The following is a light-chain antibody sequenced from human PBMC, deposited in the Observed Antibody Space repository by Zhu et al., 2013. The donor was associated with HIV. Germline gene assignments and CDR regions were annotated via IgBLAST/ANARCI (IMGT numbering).Light chain of an antibody. CDR2: GAS. Sequence: EIVLTQSPGTLSLSPGERATLSCRASQSITSTHLAWFQQIPGQAPRLLIYGASRRATGIPDRFSGSGSGTDFTLTISRLEPEDFAVYFCQQYGSSPEYTFGQGTKLEIE. CDR1: QSITSTH. CDR3: QQYGSSPEYT. J-gene: IGKJ2*01. V-gene: IGKV3-20*01.